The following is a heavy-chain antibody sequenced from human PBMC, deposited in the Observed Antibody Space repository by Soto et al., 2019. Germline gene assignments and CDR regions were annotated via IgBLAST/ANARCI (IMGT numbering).Heavy chain of an antibody. V-gene: IGHV1-18*01. CDR1: GYTFTSYG. Sequence: QVQLVQSGAEVKNSGASVKVSCKASGYTFTSYGFSWVRQAPGQGLEWMGWISASNGNTNYAQKLQGRVTMTTDTSTSTAYMELRSLRSDDTAVYYCARAYSSGWYNAFDIWGQGTMVTVSS. J-gene: IGHJ3*02. D-gene: IGHD6-19*01. CDR2: ISASNGNT. CDR3: ARAYSSGWYNAFDI.